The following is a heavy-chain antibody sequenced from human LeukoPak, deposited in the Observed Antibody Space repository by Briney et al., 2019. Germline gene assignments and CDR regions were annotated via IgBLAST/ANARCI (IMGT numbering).Heavy chain of an antibody. D-gene: IGHD3-10*01. J-gene: IGHJ4*02. CDR1: GGSISSSSYY. CDR3: ARDRTITMVRGVIIQDQFDY. V-gene: IGHV4-39*07. CDR2: IYYSGST. Sequence: NPSETLSLTCTVSGGSISSSSYYWGWIRQPPGKGLEWIGSIYYSGSTYYNPSLKSRVTISVDTSKNQFSLKLSSVTAADTAVYYCARDRTITMVRGVIIQDQFDYWGQGTLVTVSS.